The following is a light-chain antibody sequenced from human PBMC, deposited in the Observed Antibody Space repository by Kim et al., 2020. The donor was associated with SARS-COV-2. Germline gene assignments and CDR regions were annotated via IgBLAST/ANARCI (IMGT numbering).Light chain of an antibody. V-gene: IGLV2-14*03. Sequence: QWSTSSSTGASGNRGCYTYISCYQHHPGKAPTLMIYDVSNRTPGVFSRVSGSKSGNTASLTISGLQAEDEADYYCSSYTSSSTYVFGGGTQLTVL. CDR1: SGNRGCYTY. CDR3: SSYTSSSTYV. J-gene: IGLJ2*01. CDR2: DVS.